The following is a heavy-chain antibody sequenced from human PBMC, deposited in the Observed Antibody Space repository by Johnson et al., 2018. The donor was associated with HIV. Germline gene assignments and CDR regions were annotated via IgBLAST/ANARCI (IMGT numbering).Heavy chain of an antibody. J-gene: IGHJ3*02. CDR2: INQDGSDK. CDR1: GLTFSSYW. CDR3: ARQFRSVGAPDAFDI. Sequence: EVQLVESGGGLVQPGGSLRLSCVASGLTFSSYWMSWVRQAPGKGLEWVANINQDGSDKYYVDSVKGRFTISRDNAKNSLYLQMNSLGAEDAALYYCARQFRSVGAPDAFDIWGQGTMVTVSS. V-gene: IGHV3-7*01. D-gene: IGHD1-26*01.